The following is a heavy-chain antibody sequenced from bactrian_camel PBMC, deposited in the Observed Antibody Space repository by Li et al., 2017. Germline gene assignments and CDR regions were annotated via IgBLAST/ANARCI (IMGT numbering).Heavy chain of an antibody. CDR3: EACEEEYCRDGYCYQAPP. Sequence: VQLVESGGGPVQTGGSLKLSCAASTYIFSICGMAWYRQAPGREAELVSSISQSGTTSYANDVKGRFIISRDYAEGTLYLQMNNLKSEDTAVYYCEACEEEYCRDGYCYQAPPRGQGTQVTVS. J-gene: IGHJ4*01. CDR1: TYIFSICG. V-gene: IGHV3S53*01. D-gene: IGHD1*01. CDR2: ISQSGTT.